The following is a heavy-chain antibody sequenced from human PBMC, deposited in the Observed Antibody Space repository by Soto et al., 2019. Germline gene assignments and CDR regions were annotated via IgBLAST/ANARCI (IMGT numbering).Heavy chain of an antibody. J-gene: IGHJ3*02. D-gene: IGHD2-15*01. CDR1: GGTFSSYA. CDR2: IIPIFATA. Sequence: QVQLVQSGAEVKKPGPSVKVSCKASGGTFSSYAISWVRQAPGQGLEWMGGIIPIFATANYAQKFQGRVTITADDSTRTAYMELSSLRSEDTAVYYCARDSIVATHAFDIWGQGTMVSVSS. V-gene: IGHV1-69*12. CDR3: ARDSIVATHAFDI.